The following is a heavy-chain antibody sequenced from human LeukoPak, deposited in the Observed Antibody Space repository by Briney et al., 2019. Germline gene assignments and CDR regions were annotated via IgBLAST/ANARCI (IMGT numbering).Heavy chain of an antibody. D-gene: IGHD3-10*02. CDR2: IYPGDSDT. CDR1: GYSFTSYC. V-gene: IGHV5-51*01. Sequence: GASLKISCKAPGYSFTSYCYGCVRQLPGKGLEWMGIIYPGDSDTRYRPSFQGQVTISADKSISTAYLQWSSLKASYAAVSYCARLIFVRGASDYNYYYMDVWGKGTTVTVSS. J-gene: IGHJ6*03. CDR3: ARLIFVRGASDYNYYYMDV.